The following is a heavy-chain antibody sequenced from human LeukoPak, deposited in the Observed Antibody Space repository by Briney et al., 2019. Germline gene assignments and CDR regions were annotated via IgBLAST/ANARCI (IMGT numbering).Heavy chain of an antibody. D-gene: IGHD3-10*01. J-gene: IGHJ4*02. CDR3: ARVPVPHYYGSGSHYYFDY. CDR1: GYTFTSYG. CDR2: ISAYNGNT. V-gene: IGHV1-18*01. Sequence: ASVKVSCKASGYTFTSYGISWVRQAPGQGLEWMGWISAYNGNTNYAQKLQGRVTMTTDTSTSTAYMELRSLRSDDTAVYYCARVPVPHYYGSGSHYYFDYWGQGTLVTVSS.